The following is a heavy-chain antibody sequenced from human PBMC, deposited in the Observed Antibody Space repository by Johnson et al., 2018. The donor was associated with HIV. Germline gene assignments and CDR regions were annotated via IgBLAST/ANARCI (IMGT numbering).Heavy chain of an antibody. J-gene: IGHJ3*02. CDR2: IWYDGSNN. V-gene: IGHV3-33*06. D-gene: IGHD1-1*01. CDR3: AKPSTESAFDI. CDR1: GFTFSNAW. Sequence: QVQLVESGGGLVKPGGYLRLSCAASGFTFSNAWMSWVRQAPGKGLEWVAVIWYDGSNNYYADSVKGRFTISRDNSKNTLYLQMNSLRAEDTAVYYCAKPSTESAFDIWGKGTMVTVSS.